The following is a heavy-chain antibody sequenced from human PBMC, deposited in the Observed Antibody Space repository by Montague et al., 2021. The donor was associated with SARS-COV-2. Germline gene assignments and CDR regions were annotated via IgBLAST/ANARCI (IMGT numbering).Heavy chain of an antibody. CDR3: AKDRWGVPGPLDPFDY. J-gene: IGHJ4*02. D-gene: IGHD3-10*01. Sequence: SLILSCAASGFTFSSYAMSWVRQAPGKGLEWVSTFTGGSGGSTYXANSVKGRFTISRDSSKNTLYLQMNNLRAEDTAVYYCAKDRWGVPGPLDPFDYWGQGTLVTVSS. V-gene: IGHV3-23*01. CDR1: GFTFSSYA. CDR2: FTGGSGGST.